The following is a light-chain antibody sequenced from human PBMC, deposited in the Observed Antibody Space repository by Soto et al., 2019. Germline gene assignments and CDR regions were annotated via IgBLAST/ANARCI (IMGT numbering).Light chain of an antibody. J-gene: IGLJ7*01. Sequence: SYELTQPLSVSVALGQTARITCGNNNIGSKNVHWYQQKPGQAPVLVIYRDSNWPSGIPERFSGSNSGNTATLTISRAQAGDEADYYCQVWDSSTEVFGAGTQLTVL. CDR1: NIGSKN. CDR2: RDS. V-gene: IGLV3-9*01. CDR3: QVWDSSTEV.